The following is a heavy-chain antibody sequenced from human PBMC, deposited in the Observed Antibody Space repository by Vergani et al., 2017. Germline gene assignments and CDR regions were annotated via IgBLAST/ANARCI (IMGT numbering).Heavy chain of an antibody. J-gene: IGHJ6*03. CDR2: IIPIFGTV. CDR3: AREGFVGYCTGGSCYSRSSYYYDYMDV. D-gene: IGHD2-15*01. Sequence: QVQLVQSGAEVKKPGSSVKVSCKASGGTFSSYAISWVRQAPGQGLEWMGGIIPIFGTVNYAQKFQGRVTITADESTSTAYMELSSLRSEDTAVYYCAREGFVGYCTGGSCYSRSSYYYDYMDVWGKGTTVTVSS. CDR1: GGTFSSYA. V-gene: IGHV1-69*01.